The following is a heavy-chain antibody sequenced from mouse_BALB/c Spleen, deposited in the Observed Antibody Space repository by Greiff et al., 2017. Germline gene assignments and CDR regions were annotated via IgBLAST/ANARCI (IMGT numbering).Heavy chain of an antibody. J-gene: IGHJ3*01. Sequence: VKLMESGPGLVAPSQSLSITCTVSGFSLTSYGVHWVRQPPGKGLEWLGVIWAGGSTNYNSALMSRLSISKDNSKSQVFLKMNSLQTDDTAMYYCVRGDYDPLCAYWGQGTLVTVSA. CDR3: VRGDYDPLCAY. CDR1: GFSLTSYG. V-gene: IGHV2-9*02. D-gene: IGHD2-4*01. CDR2: IWAGGST.